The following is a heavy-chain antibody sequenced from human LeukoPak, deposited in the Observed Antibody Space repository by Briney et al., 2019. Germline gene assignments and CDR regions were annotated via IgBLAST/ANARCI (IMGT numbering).Heavy chain of an antibody. CDR3: AKDLAAGTSYYYYGMDV. V-gene: IGHV3-13*01. J-gene: IGHJ6*02. Sequence: PGGSLRLSCAASGFTFSSYDMHWVRQATGKGLEWVSAIGTAGDTYYPGSVKGRFTISRENAKNSLYLQMNSLRAGDTAVYYCAKDLAAGTSYYYYGMDVWGQGTTVTVSS. CDR2: IGTAGDT. D-gene: IGHD6-13*01. CDR1: GFTFSSYD.